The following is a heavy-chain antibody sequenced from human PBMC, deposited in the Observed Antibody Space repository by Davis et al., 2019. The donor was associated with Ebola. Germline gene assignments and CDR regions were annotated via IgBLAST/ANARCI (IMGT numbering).Heavy chain of an antibody. CDR2: ISSDSDYI. J-gene: IGHJ6*02. D-gene: IGHD3-16*01. V-gene: IGHV3-21*01. CDR3: ARDRTLDFFFGDYYGMDV. Sequence: GESLKISCAASGFTFSTYSMSWVRQAPGKGLEWVSSISSDSDYIYYADSAKGRFTISRDNAKNSLYLQMNSLSAEDTAVYYCARDRTLDFFFGDYYGMDVWGQGTTVTVSS. CDR1: GFTFSTYS.